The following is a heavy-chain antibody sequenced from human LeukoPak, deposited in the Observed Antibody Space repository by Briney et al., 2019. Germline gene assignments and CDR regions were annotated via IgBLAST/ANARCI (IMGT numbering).Heavy chain of an antibody. CDR1: GGSISSYY. V-gene: IGHV4-59*01. J-gene: IGHJ5*02. CDR3: ARDPLYCSGGSCYGPSPSWFDP. D-gene: IGHD2-15*01. Sequence: SETLSLTCTVSGGSISSYYWSWIRQPPGKGLEWIGYIYYSGSTNYNPSLKSRVTISVDTSKNQFSLKLSSVTAADTAVYYCARDPLYCSGGSCYGPSPSWFDPWGQGALVTVSS. CDR2: IYYSGST.